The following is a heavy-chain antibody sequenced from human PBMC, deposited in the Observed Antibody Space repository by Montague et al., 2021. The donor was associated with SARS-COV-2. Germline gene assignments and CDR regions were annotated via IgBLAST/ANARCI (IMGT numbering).Heavy chain of an antibody. Sequence: SETLSLTCTVSGGSIGTTTYYWGWIRQPPGKGLEWIGRIYYSGSTNYNSSLKSRVTISLDTSKKQFSLELRFATASDTAIYYCATRGRCVIQGDYWGQGTLVTVSS. CDR2: IYYSGST. J-gene: IGHJ4*02. V-gene: IGHV4-39*01. CDR1: GGSIGTTTYY. CDR3: ATRGRCVIQGDY. D-gene: IGHD3-10*01.